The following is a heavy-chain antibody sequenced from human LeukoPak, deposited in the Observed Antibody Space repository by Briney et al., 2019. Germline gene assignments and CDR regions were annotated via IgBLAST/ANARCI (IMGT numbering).Heavy chain of an antibody. V-gene: IGHV4-59*01. CDR3: ARDSRYYGSGSYYGSNWFDP. CDR2: IYYSGST. D-gene: IGHD3-10*01. CDR1: GGSISSYY. Sequence: PSETLSLTCTVSGGSISSYYWSWIRQPPGKGLEWIGYIYYSGSTNYNPSLKSRVTISVETSKNQFSLKLSSVTAADTAVYYCARDSRYYGSGSYYGSNWFDPWGQGTLVTVSS. J-gene: IGHJ5*02.